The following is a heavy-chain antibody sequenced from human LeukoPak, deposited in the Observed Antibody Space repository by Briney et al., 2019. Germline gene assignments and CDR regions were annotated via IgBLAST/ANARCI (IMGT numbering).Heavy chain of an antibody. V-gene: IGHV4-59*12. CDR2: IYHSGGT. D-gene: IGHD2-15*01. CDR1: GGSISSYY. Sequence: SETLSLTCTVSGGSISSYYWSWIRQPPGKGREGMGGIYHSGGTYYNPSLKSRVTISVDTSKNQFSLKLSSVTAADTAVYYCARDPYCSGGSCYVWDAFDIWGQGTMVTVSS. J-gene: IGHJ3*02. CDR3: ARDPYCSGGSCYVWDAFDI.